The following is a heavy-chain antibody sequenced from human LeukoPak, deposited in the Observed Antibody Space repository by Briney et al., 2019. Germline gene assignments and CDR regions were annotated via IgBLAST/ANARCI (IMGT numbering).Heavy chain of an antibody. V-gene: IGHV4-59*01. D-gene: IGHD2-2*01. Sequence: SETLSLTSAVSGGSISSYYWSWIRHPPGKGLEWVGYIYYSGSTNYNPSLKSRVTISVDTSKDQFTLKLSSVTAADTAVYYCASEYCSSATCRFDYWGQGTLVTVSS. CDR1: GGSISSYY. J-gene: IGHJ4*02. CDR2: IYYSGST. CDR3: ASEYCSSATCRFDY.